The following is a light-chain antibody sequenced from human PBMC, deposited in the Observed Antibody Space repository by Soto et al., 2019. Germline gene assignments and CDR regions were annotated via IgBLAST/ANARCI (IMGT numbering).Light chain of an antibody. J-gene: IGLJ1*01. CDR1: TSNIGTFY. CDR3: KSYAGSNTYV. Sequence: QSVLTQPPSASSTPGQTVTISCSGSTSNIGTFYVYWYQHLPGTAPKLLIYLGDQRASGVSDRFSGSKSGTSASLAINGLQAADEADYFCKSYAGSNTYVFGSGTKVTVL. V-gene: IGLV1-47*02. CDR2: LGD.